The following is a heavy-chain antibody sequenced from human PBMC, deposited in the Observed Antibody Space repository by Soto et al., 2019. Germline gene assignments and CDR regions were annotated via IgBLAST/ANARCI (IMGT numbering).Heavy chain of an antibody. CDR1: GGSISSYY. CDR2: IYYSGST. J-gene: IGHJ2*01. V-gene: IGHV4-59*08. D-gene: IGHD4-17*01. Sequence: QVQLKESGPGLVKPSETLSLTCTVSGGSISSYYWSWIRQPPGKGLEWIGYIYYSGSTNYNPSLKSRVTISVDTSKNQFSLKLSSVTAADTAVYYCARLYGDYGAYWYFDLWGRGTLVTVSS. CDR3: ARLYGDYGAYWYFDL.